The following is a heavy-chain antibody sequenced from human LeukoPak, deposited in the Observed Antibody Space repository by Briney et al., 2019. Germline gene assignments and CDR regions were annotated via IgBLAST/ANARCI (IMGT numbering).Heavy chain of an antibody. CDR3: ARGRGCSTSLRRLDY. Sequence: ASVKVSCKASGGTFTNYDINWVRQATGQGLEWMGWMNPNSGNTGYAQKFQGRVTITRNTSISTAYMEVSSLRSEDTAVYYCARGRGCSTSLRRLDYWGQGTLVTVSS. J-gene: IGHJ4*02. D-gene: IGHD6-13*01. CDR1: GGTFTNYD. CDR2: MNPNSGNT. V-gene: IGHV1-8*03.